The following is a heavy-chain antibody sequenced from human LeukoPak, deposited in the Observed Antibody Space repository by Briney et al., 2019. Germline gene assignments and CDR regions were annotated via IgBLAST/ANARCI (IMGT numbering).Heavy chain of an antibody. J-gene: IGHJ5*02. CDR2: ISSSSGYI. Sequence: PGGSLRLSCAASGFTFSSYNMNWVRQAPGKGLEWVSSISSSSGYIYYADSVKGRFTISRDNAKNSLYLQMNSLRAEDTAMYYCATSWGYYDSSGYQGGFDPWGQGTLVTVSS. CDR3: ATSWGYYDSSGYQGGFDP. CDR1: GFTFSSYN. D-gene: IGHD3-22*01. V-gene: IGHV3-21*01.